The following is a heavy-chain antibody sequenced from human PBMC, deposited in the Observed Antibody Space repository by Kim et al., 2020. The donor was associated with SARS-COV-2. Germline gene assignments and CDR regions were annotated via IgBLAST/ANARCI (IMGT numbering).Heavy chain of an antibody. CDR2: IYYSGST. J-gene: IGHJ4*02. CDR1: GGSISSSSYY. Sequence: SETLSLTCTVSGGSISSSSYYWGWIRQPPGKGLEWIGSIYYSGSTYYNPSLKSRVTISVETSKNQFSLKLSSVTAADTAVYYCARHSRIVVVPAAILAWGQGTVVTVSS. V-gene: IGHV4-39*01. CDR3: ARHSRIVVVPAAILA. D-gene: IGHD2-2*01.